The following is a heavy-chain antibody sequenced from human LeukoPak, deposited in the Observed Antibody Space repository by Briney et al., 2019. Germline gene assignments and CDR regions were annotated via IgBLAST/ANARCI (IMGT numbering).Heavy chain of an antibody. J-gene: IGHJ6*04. CDR2: ISRNSGSI. V-gene: IGHV3-9*01. D-gene: IGHD3-10*02. CDR3: AELGITMIGGV. CDR1: GFTFDDYA. Sequence: GGSLRLSCAASGFTFDDYAMHWVRQAPGKGLEWVSGISRNSGSIGYADSVKGRFTISRDNAKNSLYLQMNSLRAEDTAVYYCAELGITMIGGVWGKGTTVTISS.